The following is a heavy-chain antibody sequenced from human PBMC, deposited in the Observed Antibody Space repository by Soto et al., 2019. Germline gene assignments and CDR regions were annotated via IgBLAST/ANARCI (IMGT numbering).Heavy chain of an antibody. J-gene: IGHJ4*02. Sequence: QVQLVQSGAEVKKPGASVKVSCKATGYTFSSYVISWVRQAPGQGLEWMGWISAYNGDAKYAHKFQGRVTMTADTTPTTAYMELKSLSSDDTAMYYCARDCSDGVCYFRYWGQGTPVTVSS. V-gene: IGHV1-18*01. D-gene: IGHD2-8*01. CDR2: ISAYNGDA. CDR1: GYTFSSYV. CDR3: ARDCSDGVCYFRY.